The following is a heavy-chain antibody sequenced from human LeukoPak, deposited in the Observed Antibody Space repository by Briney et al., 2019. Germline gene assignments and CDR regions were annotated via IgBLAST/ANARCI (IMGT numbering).Heavy chain of an antibody. CDR1: GFTFSSYA. D-gene: IGHD3-10*01. CDR2: LNWNGGST. J-gene: IGHJ4*02. V-gene: IGHV3-20*04. Sequence: TGGSLRLSCAASGFTFSSYAMSWVRQAPGKGLEWVSGLNWNGGSTGYADSVKGRFTISRDNAKNSLYLQMNSLRVEDTALYYCATHSYYYGSGSYPHYLDYWGRGTLVTVSA. CDR3: ATHSYYYGSGSYPHYLDY.